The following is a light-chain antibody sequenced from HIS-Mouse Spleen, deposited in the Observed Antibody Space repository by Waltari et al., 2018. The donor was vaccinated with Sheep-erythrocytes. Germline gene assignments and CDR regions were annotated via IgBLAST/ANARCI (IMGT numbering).Light chain of an antibody. CDR2: AAS. Sequence: DIQLTQSPSFLSASVGDRVTITCRASQCISSYLAWYQQKPGKAPKLLIYAASTLQSGVPSRFSGSGSGTEFTLTSSSLQPEDFATYYCQQLNSYPALTFGGGTKVEIK. CDR1: QCISSY. V-gene: IGKV1-9*01. J-gene: IGKJ4*01. CDR3: QQLNSYPALT.